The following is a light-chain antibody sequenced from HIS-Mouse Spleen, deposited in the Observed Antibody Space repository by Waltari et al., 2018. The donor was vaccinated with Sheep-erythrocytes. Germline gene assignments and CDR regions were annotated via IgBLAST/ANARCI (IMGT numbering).Light chain of an antibody. Sequence: DIQMTQSPSSLSASVGYRVTITCRASQSISSYLNWYQQKPGKAPKLLIYAASSLQSGVPSRFSGSGSGTDFNLTISSLQPEDFATYYCQQSYSTPYTFGQGTKLEIK. V-gene: IGKV1-39*01. J-gene: IGKJ2*01. CDR2: AAS. CDR1: QSISSY. CDR3: QQSYSTPYT.